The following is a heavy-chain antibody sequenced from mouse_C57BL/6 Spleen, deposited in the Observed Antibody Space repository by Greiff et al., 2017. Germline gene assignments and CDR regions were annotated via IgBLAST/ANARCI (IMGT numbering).Heavy chain of an antibody. CDR1: GYAFSSSW. CDR3: AREDYYDSSVDY. V-gene: IGHV1-82*01. Sequence: QVQLLQSGPELVKPGASVKLSCKASGYAFSSSWMNWVKQRPGTGLEWSGRICPGDGDPNYNGRVKGRATLTADKAASTAYRQVSSLTSEDSAIYICAREDYYDSSVDYWRQCTTRTVSS. D-gene: IGHD1-1*01. J-gene: IGHJ2*01. CDR2: ICPGDGDP.